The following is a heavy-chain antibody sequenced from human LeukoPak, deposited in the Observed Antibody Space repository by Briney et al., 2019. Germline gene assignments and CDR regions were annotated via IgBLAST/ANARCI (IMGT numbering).Heavy chain of an antibody. D-gene: IGHD2-2*01. Sequence: GGSLRLSCAASGFTFSSYSVKGVRQAPGKGREGVSSISSSRSYIYYADSVKGRFTISRDNAKNSMYLQMNSLRAEDTAVYYCARDPNAVVVPAGDFDYWGQGTLVTVSS. J-gene: IGHJ4*02. CDR2: ISSSRSYI. V-gene: IGHV3-21*01. CDR1: GFTFSSYS. CDR3: ARDPNAVVVPAGDFDY.